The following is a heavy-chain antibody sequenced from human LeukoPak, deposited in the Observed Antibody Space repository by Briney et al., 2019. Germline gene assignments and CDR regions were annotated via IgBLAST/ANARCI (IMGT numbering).Heavy chain of an antibody. CDR1: GFTFSGSA. Sequence: GGSLRLSCAASGFTFSGSAMHWVRQASGKGLEWVGRIRSKANSYATAYAASVKGRFTISRDDSKNTAYLQMNSLKTEDTAVYYCATVPLLLGYYYMDVWGKGTTVTVSS. D-gene: IGHD2/OR15-2a*01. CDR3: ATVPLLLGYYYMDV. V-gene: IGHV3-73*01. J-gene: IGHJ6*03. CDR2: IRSKANSYAT.